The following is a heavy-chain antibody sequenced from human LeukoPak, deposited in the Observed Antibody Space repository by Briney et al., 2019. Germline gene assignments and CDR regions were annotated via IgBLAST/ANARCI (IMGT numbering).Heavy chain of an antibody. D-gene: IGHD3-16*01. V-gene: IGHV4-39*01. CDR2: YHYSGST. CDR1: GGSISSSSYY. J-gene: IGHJ5*02. CDR3: ARHGGENWFDP. Sequence: SETLSLTCTVSGGSISSSSYYWGWIRQPPGKGLEWFGGYHYSGSTYTNPSLKDLVTRSVITSQNQFSLKLNPVNAADTALYYFARHGGENWFDPWGQGTLVTVSS.